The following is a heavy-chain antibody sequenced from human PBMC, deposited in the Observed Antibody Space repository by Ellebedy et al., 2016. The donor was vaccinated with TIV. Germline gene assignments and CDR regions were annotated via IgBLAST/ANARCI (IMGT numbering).Heavy chain of an antibody. Sequence: SETLSLTCTVSGGSISSSSYYWGWIRQPPGKGLEWIGSIYYSGSTYYNPSLESRLTLSVDTSKDQFSLRLSSVAAADTALYYCAGVRDGRRPFDYWGQGALVTVSS. D-gene: IGHD5-24*01. CDR1: GGSISSSSYY. CDR3: AGVRDGRRPFDY. J-gene: IGHJ4*02. V-gene: IGHV4-39*07. CDR2: IYYSGST.